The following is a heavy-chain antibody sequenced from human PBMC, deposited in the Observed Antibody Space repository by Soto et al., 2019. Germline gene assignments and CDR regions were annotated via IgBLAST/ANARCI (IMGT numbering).Heavy chain of an antibody. CDR1: GFTFSTSW. V-gene: IGHV3-7*01. CDR2: INGHGSEE. CDR3: AAGFPPDY. J-gene: IGHJ4*02. Sequence: EVQLVESGGVLVQPGGSLRVSCAASGFTFSTSWMNWVRQAPGKGLEWVANINGHGSEEYYVDSVRGRFTISRDNVKNSLFLQKNSLGAADTAVYYCAAGFPPDYWGQGTLVTVSS. D-gene: IGHD3-10*01.